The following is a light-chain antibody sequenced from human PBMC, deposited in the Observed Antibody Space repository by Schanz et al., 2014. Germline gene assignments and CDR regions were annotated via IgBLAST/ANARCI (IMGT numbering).Light chain of an antibody. V-gene: IGKV3-20*01. J-gene: IGKJ2*01. CDR3: QQYHLSYT. CDR2: GAS. Sequence: EIVMTQSPATLSVSPGERATLSCRASQSVSSSYLAWYQQKPGQAPRLLIYGASSRATGIPDRFSGSGSGTDFTLTISRLEPEDLAVYYCQQYHLSYTFGQGTMLDIK. CDR1: QSVSSSY.